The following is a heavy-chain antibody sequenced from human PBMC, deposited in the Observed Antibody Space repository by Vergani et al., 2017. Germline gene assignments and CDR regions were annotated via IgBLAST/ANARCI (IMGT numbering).Heavy chain of an antibody. CDR1: GFTVSSNY. V-gene: IGHV3-66*02. J-gene: IGHJ4*02. Sequence: EVQLVESGGGLVQPGGSLRLSCAASGFTVSSNYMSLVRQAPGKGLEWVSVIYSGGSTYYADSVKGRFTISRDNSKNTLYLQMNSLRAEDTAVYYCARGRGDGYNYDYFDYWGQGTLVTVSS. CDR3: ARGRGDGYNYDYFDY. CDR2: IYSGGST. D-gene: IGHD5-24*01.